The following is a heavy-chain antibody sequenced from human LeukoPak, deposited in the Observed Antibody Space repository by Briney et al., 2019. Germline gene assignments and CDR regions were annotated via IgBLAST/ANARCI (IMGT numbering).Heavy chain of an antibody. CDR2: IYYSGST. CDR1: GGSISSSSYY. CDR3: ARDLGVGAFGY. D-gene: IGHD1-26*01. V-gene: IGHV4-39*07. J-gene: IGHJ4*02. Sequence: SETLSLTCTVSGGSISSSSYYWGWIRQPPGKGLEWIGSIYYSGSTYYNPSLKKLVTISVDTSKNQFSLKLSSVTAADSAMYYCARDLGVGAFGYWGQGTLVTVSS.